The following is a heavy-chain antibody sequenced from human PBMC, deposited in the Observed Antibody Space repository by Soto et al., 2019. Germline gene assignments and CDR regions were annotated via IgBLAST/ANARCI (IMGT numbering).Heavy chain of an antibody. CDR2: IYDRGNT. V-gene: IGHV4-59*08. J-gene: IGHJ4*02. CDR1: GGSISSYY. Sequence: QVQLQESGPGLVKPSETLSLTCSVSGGSISSYYWTWIRQPPGKGLEWIGYIYDRGNTNYNPSLQSRVTISVDTSKNQFSLHLSSVTDADTAVYYCAGSRITATRSDYWGLGTLVTVSS. CDR3: AGSRITATRSDY. D-gene: IGHD1-20*01.